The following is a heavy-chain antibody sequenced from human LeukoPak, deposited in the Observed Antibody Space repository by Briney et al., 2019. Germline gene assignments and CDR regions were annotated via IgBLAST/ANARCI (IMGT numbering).Heavy chain of an antibody. CDR1: GGSISSYY. CDR3: ACTPGAARFDP. J-gene: IGHJ5*02. D-gene: IGHD6-25*01. CDR2: IYYSGST. V-gene: IGHV4-59*08. Sequence: SETLPLTCTVSGGSISSYYWSWIRQPPGKGLEWIGYIYYSGSTNYNPSLKSRVTISVDMSKNQFSLKLTSVTAADTAVYYCACTPGAARFDPWGQGTLVTVSS.